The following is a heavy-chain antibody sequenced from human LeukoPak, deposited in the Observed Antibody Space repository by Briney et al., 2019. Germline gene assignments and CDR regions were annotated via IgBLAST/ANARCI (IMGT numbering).Heavy chain of an antibody. V-gene: IGHV4-59*01. D-gene: IGHD4-23*01. CDR3: ARALRLWGGNSGIAFDI. CDR1: DASISGYY. CDR2: IHFSGST. Sequence: SETLSLTCTVSDASISGYYWSWIRQPPGKGLEWIGSIHFSGSTNYNPSLRSRVTISVDTSKNQLSLKLSSVTAADTAVYYCARALRLWGGNSGIAFDIWGQGTMVTVSS. J-gene: IGHJ3*02.